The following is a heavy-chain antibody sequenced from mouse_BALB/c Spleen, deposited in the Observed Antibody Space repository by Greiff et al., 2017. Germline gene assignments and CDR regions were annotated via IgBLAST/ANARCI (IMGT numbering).Heavy chain of an antibody. D-gene: IGHD2-14*01. CDR1: GDSITSGY. Sequence: EVKLQESGPSLVKPSQTLSLTCSVTGDSITSGYWNWIRKFPGNKLEYMGYISYSGSTYYNPSLKSRISITRDTSKNQYYLQLNSVTTEDTATYYCARSDYRYDEYFDYWGQGTTLTVSS. CDR2: ISYSGST. J-gene: IGHJ2*01. V-gene: IGHV3-8*02. CDR3: ARSDYRYDEYFDY.